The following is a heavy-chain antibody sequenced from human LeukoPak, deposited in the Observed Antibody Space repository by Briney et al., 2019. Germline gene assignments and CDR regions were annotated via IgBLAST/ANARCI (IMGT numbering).Heavy chain of an antibody. CDR2: IYPGDSDT. Sequence: GESLKISCQASGYDFANSWIGWVRQMPGKGLDWMGIIYPGDSDTRYSPSFQGQVTISADKSISTAYLQWTSLKASDTAMYYCATQGTLTPHNAFDVWGQGTMVTVSS. J-gene: IGHJ3*01. V-gene: IGHV5-51*01. CDR1: GYDFANSW. D-gene: IGHD2-15*01. CDR3: ATQGTLTPHNAFDV.